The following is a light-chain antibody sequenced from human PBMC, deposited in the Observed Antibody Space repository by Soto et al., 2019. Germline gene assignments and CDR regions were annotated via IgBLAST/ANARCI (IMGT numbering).Light chain of an antibody. Sequence: QMTQSPSSLSASAGEKIIITCRASRDVGSDVSWYPKKTGQDPKILIYAASNLYTGVPSRFSGRRVGTQFILTIDRLQTEDFATYDCQQVKSYTRTFGGGTKVDIK. V-gene: IGKV1-17*01. CDR1: RDVGSD. J-gene: IGKJ4*01. CDR3: QQVKSYTRT. CDR2: AAS.